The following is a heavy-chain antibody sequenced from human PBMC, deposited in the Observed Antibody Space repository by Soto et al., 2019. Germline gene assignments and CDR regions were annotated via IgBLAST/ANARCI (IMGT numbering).Heavy chain of an antibody. CDR3: ARAGDQYCSGGSCYWSAEGAEYFQH. Sequence: EVQLVESGGGLVKPGGSLRLSCAASGFTFSSYSMNWVRQAPGKGLEWVSSISSSSSYIYYADSVKGRFTISRDNAKNSLYLQMNSLRAEDTAVYYCARAGDQYCSGGSCYWSAEGAEYFQHWGQGTLVTVSS. J-gene: IGHJ1*01. V-gene: IGHV3-21*01. D-gene: IGHD2-15*01. CDR2: ISSSSSYI. CDR1: GFTFSSYS.